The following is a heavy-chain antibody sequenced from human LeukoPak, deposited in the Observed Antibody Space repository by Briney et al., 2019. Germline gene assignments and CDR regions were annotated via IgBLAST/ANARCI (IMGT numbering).Heavy chain of an antibody. V-gene: IGHV3-7*01. J-gene: IGHJ3*02. Sequence: PGGSLRLSCAASGFTFSKYWMTWVRQAPGKGLEWVANIRGDGSVKCFLDSVKGRFTISRDNAKNSLSLEMSNLRAEDTAVYYCSRDANYYGSSRHYFDAFDIWGQGTMVTVSS. CDR1: GFTFSKYW. CDR3: SRDANYYGSSRHYFDAFDI. CDR2: IRGDGSVK. D-gene: IGHD3-22*01.